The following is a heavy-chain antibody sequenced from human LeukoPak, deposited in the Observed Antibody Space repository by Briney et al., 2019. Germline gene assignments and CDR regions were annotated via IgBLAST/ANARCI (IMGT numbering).Heavy chain of an antibody. V-gene: IGHV3-15*01. CDR3: TTGGGMDV. CDR2: TKSKTDGGTT. CDR1: EFTFSNAW. Sequence: GGSLRLSCAASEFTFSNAWMSWVRQAPGKGLEWVCRTKSKTDGGTTDYAAPVKGRFSISRDDSKNTLCLQMNSLKTEDTDVYYCTTGGGMDVWGQGTRVTVSS. J-gene: IGHJ6*02.